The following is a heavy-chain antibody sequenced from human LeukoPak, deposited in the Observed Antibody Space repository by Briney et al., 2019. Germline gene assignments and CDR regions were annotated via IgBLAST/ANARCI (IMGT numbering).Heavy chain of an antibody. CDR2: INHSGST. Sequence: SETLSLTCAVYGGSFSGYYWSWIRQPPGKGLEWIGEINHSGSTNYNPSLKSRVTISVDTSKIQFSLKLSSVTAADTAVYYCARGHFWSGYFDYWGQGTLVTVSS. CDR1: GGSFSGYY. V-gene: IGHV4-34*01. CDR3: ARGHFWSGYFDY. J-gene: IGHJ4*02. D-gene: IGHD3-3*01.